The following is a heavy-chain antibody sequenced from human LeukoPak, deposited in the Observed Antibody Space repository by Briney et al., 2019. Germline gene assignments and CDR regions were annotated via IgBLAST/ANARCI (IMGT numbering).Heavy chain of an antibody. CDR3: AREATANYDSLTGYEENFIDC. CDR2: IYYSGST. CDR1: GGSISSYY. V-gene: IGHV4-59*01. Sequence: SETLSLTCTVSGGSISSYYWSWIRQPPGKGLEWIGYIYYSGSTNYNPSLKSRVTISVDASKNPFSLKLSSVTAADTGVYYCAREATANYDSLTGYEENFIDCWGQGTLVTVSA. J-gene: IGHJ4*02. D-gene: IGHD3-9*01.